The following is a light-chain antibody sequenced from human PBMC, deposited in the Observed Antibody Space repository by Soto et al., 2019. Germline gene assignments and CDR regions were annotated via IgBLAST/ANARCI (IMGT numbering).Light chain of an antibody. J-gene: IGKJ2*01. Sequence: DIQMTQSPSTLSASVGDRVTITCRASQSISSWLAWYQQKPGKAPNLLIYDASTLQSGVPPRFSGSGSGTEFTLTISSLQPDDFATYYCHQYNSYSPDTFGQGTKLEIK. CDR1: QSISSW. CDR2: DAS. V-gene: IGKV1-5*01. CDR3: HQYNSYSPDT.